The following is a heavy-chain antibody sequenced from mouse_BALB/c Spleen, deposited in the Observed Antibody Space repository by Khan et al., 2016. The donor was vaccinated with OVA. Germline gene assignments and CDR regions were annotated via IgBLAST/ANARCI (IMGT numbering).Heavy chain of an antibody. D-gene: IGHD2-13*01. J-gene: IGHJ3*01. Sequence: EVELVESGGGLVKPGGSLKLSCAASGFTFSDYYMYWVRQTPEKRLEWVATISDGGSYTYYTDSVKGRFTISRDDAKNNLYLQMSSRKSEDTAIYYCVRGYYGDPFAYWGQGTLVTVSA. CDR3: VRGYYGDPFAY. V-gene: IGHV5-4*02. CDR1: GFTFSDYY. CDR2: ISDGGSYT.